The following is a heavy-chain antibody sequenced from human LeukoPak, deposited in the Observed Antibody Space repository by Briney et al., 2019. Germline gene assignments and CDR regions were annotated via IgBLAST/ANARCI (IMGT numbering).Heavy chain of an antibody. Sequence: GESLKISWQGSGYRFTTYWIAWVRQLPGKGLEWMGIIYPGDSDTRYSPSFQGQVPIPADKSISTAYLQWSSLNASDTAMYYCAREAYCGGDCYLDAFDIWGQGTMVTVSS. CDR3: AREAYCGGDCYLDAFDI. J-gene: IGHJ3*02. V-gene: IGHV5-51*01. D-gene: IGHD2-21*02. CDR1: GYRFTTYW. CDR2: IYPGDSDT.